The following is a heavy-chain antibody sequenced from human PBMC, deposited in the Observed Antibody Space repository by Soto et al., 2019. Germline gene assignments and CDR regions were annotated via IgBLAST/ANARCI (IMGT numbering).Heavy chain of an antibody. CDR1: GFTFSNSG. CDR2: IWFDGSNK. V-gene: IGHV3-30*02. J-gene: IGHJ4*02. CDR3: AKDNPTTAY. D-gene: IGHD5-12*01. Sequence: GGSLRLSCAASGFTFSNSGMHWVRQAPGKGLEWLAHIWFDGSNKYYGDSVKGRFTISRDNSNNTLYLQMNSLRIEDTAVYYCAKDNPTTAYWGQGTLVTVS.